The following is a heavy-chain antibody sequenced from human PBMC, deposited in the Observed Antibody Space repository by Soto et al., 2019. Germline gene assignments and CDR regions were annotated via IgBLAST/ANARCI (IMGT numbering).Heavy chain of an antibody. V-gene: IGHV1-3*01. CDR3: ARGRRRRWWGPPGHLNLGLEV. CDR2: INCGNGNI. Sequence: QVHLVQSGAEVKKPGASVKVSCKASGYTFTDYALHWVRQAPGQSLEWMGWINCGNGNIKYSQRFQGRVTITRDTIRRTAQLEVGSLESEGMAVNYWARGRRRRWWGPPGHLNLGLEVRGQGTTVTVSS. CDR1: GYTFTDYA. J-gene: IGHJ6*02. D-gene: IGHD2-21*02.